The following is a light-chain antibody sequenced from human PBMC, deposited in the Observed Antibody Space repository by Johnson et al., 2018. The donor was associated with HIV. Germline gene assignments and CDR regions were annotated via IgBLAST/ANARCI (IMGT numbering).Light chain of an antibody. Sequence: QAVLTQPPSVSAAPGQKVTISCSGSSSNIGSNFVSWYQQVPGTAPKLLIYDNNKRPSGIPDRFSGSKSGTSATLGITGLQTGDEADYYCGTWDSSRCEGEVLGTETKVTVL. V-gene: IGLV1-51*01. CDR3: GTWDSSRCEGEV. CDR2: DNN. J-gene: IGLJ1*01. CDR1: SSNIGSNF.